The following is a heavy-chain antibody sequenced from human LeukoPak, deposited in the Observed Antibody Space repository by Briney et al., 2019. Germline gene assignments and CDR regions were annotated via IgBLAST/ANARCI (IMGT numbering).Heavy chain of an antibody. J-gene: IGHJ4*02. CDR2: IKEDGSKK. CDR1: RFTFSTYG. CDR3: ATPLDYHDNSGFHQGGD. Sequence: GGSLRLSCAASRFTFSTYGMSWVRQAPGKGLEWVANIKEDGSKKNYVDSVKGRFTISRDNAKNSLYLQMTSLRAEDTAMYYCATPLDYHDNSGFHQGGDWGQGTLVTVSS. D-gene: IGHD3-22*01. V-gene: IGHV3-7*03.